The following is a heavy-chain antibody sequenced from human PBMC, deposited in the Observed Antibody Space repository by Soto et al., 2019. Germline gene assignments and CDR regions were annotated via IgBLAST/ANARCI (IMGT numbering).Heavy chain of an antibody. Sequence: ASVKVSCKASGYTFTSYDINWVRQATGQGLEWMGWMNPNSGNTGYAQKFQGRVTMTRNTSISTAYMELSSLRSEDTAVYYCAGSLAVAGTCWFDPWGQGTLVTVSS. CDR2: MNPNSGNT. CDR3: AGSLAVAGTCWFDP. CDR1: GYTFTSYD. V-gene: IGHV1-8*01. D-gene: IGHD6-19*01. J-gene: IGHJ5*02.